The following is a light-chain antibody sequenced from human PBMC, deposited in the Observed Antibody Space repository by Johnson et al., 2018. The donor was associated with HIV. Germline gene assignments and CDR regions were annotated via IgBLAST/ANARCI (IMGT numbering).Light chain of an antibody. Sequence: QSVLTQPPSVSAASGQRVDISCSGSSSNIENNYLSWYQQLPHTAPRLLISDNNKRPSGIPDRFFGSKSGTSATLDITGLQTGDEGDYYCGTWDSSLNAYVFRTGTKVTVL. V-gene: IGLV1-51*01. CDR1: SSNIENNY. CDR2: DNN. J-gene: IGLJ1*01. CDR3: GTWDSSLNAYV.